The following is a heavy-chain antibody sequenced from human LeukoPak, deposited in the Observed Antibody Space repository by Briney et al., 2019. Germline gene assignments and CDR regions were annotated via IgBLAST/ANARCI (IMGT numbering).Heavy chain of an antibody. CDR2: ISGSGGST. CDR1: GFTFSSYA. J-gene: IGHJ4*02. Sequence: GGSLRLSCAASGFTFSSYAMSWVRQAPGKGLEWVSAISGSGGSTYYADSVKGRFTISRDNSKNTLYLQMNSLRAEDTAIYYCAKEYTGTFSPFPSYFDNWGQGTLVTVSS. CDR3: AKEYTGTFSPFPSYFDN. V-gene: IGHV3-23*01. D-gene: IGHD1-26*01.